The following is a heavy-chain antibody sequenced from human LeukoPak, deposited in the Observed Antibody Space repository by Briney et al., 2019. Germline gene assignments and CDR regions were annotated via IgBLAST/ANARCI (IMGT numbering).Heavy chain of an antibody. D-gene: IGHD3-22*01. CDR2: ISYDGSNK. V-gene: IGHV3-30-3*01. J-gene: IGHJ4*02. CDR1: GFTFSSYA. Sequence: GRSLRLSCAASGFTFSSYAMHWVRQAPGKGLEWVAVISYDGSNKYYADSVKGRFTISRDNSKNTLYLQMNSLRAEDTAVYYCARELGSSGYYFDYWGQGTLVTASS. CDR3: ARELGSSGYYFDY.